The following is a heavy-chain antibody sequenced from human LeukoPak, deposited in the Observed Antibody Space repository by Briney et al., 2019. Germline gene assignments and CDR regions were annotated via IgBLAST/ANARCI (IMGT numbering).Heavy chain of an antibody. Sequence: GGSLRLSCAASGFTFSSYAMSWVRQAPGKGLEWVSAISGSGGSTYYADSVKGRFTISRDNSQNTLYLQMNGLRAEDTAVYYCANPGIAVAENWGQGTLVTVSS. V-gene: IGHV3-23*01. J-gene: IGHJ4*02. CDR1: GFTFSSYA. CDR3: ANPGIAVAEN. CDR2: ISGSGGST. D-gene: IGHD6-19*01.